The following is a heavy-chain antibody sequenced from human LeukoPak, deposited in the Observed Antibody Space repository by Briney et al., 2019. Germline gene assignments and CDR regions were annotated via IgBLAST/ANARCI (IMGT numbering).Heavy chain of an antibody. CDR1: GYTFANYG. J-gene: IGHJ4*02. D-gene: IGHD2-2*01. Sequence: ASVRVSCKASGYTFANYGINWVRQAPGQGLEWMGWISLDSGNTGYAQRVQGRVTLTTDTSTSTAYMELRSLRSDDTAVYFCARVTYLRPYQLDYWGQGTLVSISS. V-gene: IGHV1-18*01. CDR3: ARVTYLRPYQLDY. CDR2: ISLDSGNT.